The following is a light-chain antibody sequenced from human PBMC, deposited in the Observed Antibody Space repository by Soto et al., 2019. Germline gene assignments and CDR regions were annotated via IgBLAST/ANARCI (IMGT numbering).Light chain of an antibody. V-gene: IGKV3-11*01. CDR3: QQRSNWPPIT. CDR1: QSIGRY. J-gene: IGKJ3*01. Sequence: EIVLTQSPATLSLSPGERATLSCRATQSIGRYLAWYQQKPGQAPRLLIYDASNRATGIPARFSGSGSGTDFTITISSLEPEDFAVYYCQQRSNWPPITFGPGTQVDIK. CDR2: DAS.